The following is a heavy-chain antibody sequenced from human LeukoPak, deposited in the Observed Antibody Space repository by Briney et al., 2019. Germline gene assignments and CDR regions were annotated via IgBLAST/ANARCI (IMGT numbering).Heavy chain of an antibody. Sequence: GGSLRLSCAASGFTFSSYDMHWVRQAPGKGLEWVAIISYDESNKYYADSVKGRFTISRDNSKNMLYLQMNNLKAEDTAVYYCAREGSSSLLWYFDLWGRGTLVTVSS. CDR1: GFTFSSYD. J-gene: IGHJ2*01. CDR2: ISYDESNK. D-gene: IGHD6-6*01. V-gene: IGHV3-30*14. CDR3: AREGSSSLLWYFDL.